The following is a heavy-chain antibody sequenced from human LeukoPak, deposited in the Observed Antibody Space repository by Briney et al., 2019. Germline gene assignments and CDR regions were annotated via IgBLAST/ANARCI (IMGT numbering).Heavy chain of an antibody. CDR3: ARGRGSYYDRYYYMDV. CDR2: IYYSGST. CDR1: GGSITSSYYY. Sequence: PSETLSLTCTVSGGSITSSYYYWGWIRQPPGTGLEWIGSIYYSGSTYYNPSLKSRVTISVDTSKNQFSLKLSSVTAADTAVYYCARGRGSYYDRYYYMDVWGKGTTVTVSS. J-gene: IGHJ6*03. D-gene: IGHD1-26*01. V-gene: IGHV4-39*07.